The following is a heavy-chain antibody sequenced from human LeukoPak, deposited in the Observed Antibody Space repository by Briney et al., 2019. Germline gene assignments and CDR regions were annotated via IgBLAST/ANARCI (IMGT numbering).Heavy chain of an antibody. CDR2: IYYSGST. CDR1: GGSISSSSYY. CDR3: ARTPYCSSTSCFAEYFQH. V-gene: IGHV4-39*01. D-gene: IGHD2-2*01. J-gene: IGHJ1*01. Sequence: SETLSLTCTVSGGSISSSSYYWGWIRQPPGKGLEWIVSIYYSGSTYYNPSLKSRVTISVDTSKNQFSLKLSSVTAADTAVYYCARTPYCSSTSCFAEYFQHWGQGTLVTVSS.